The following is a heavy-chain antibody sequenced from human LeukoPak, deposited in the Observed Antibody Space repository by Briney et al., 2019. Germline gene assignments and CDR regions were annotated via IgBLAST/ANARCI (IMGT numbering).Heavy chain of an antibody. D-gene: IGHD1-1*01. CDR3: ARVKTGNWLSRGYYYMDV. J-gene: IGHJ6*03. CDR1: RFSFSTYS. CDR2: ISSSSDYI. V-gene: IGHV3-21*01. Sequence: GGSLRLSCAASRFSFSTYSMIWVREAPGKGLEWVSSISSSSDYIYYADSVKGRFTISRDNAKNSLFLQMNSLRAEDTAVYYCARVKTGNWLSRGYYYMDVWGKGTTVTVSS.